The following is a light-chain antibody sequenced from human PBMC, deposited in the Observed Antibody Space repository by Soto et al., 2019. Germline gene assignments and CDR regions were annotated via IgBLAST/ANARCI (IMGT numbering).Light chain of an antibody. Sequence: IQLTQSPSSLSASVGDRVTITCRASQGISSSLDWYQQKPGKAPKLLIYAASTLQTGVPSRFSGSGSGTDFTLTISSLQPEDFATYSCQQLDSSPLSFGGGTKVEIK. V-gene: IGKV1-9*01. CDR3: QQLDSSPLS. CDR1: QGISSS. CDR2: AAS. J-gene: IGKJ4*01.